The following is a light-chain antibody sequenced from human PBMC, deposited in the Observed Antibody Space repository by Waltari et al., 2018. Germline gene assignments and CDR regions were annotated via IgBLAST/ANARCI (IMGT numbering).Light chain of an antibody. CDR1: QDISGF. CDR3: QQGGSFPPT. V-gene: IGKV1-12*01. Sequence: DIQMTQSPSSVSASVGDRVIITCRASQDISGFLAWYQQKPGKGPKLLIYSASNLQTGVPSRFSGGGSGTEFTLTISGLQSEDYATYFCQQGGSFPPTFGQGTRVEIE. J-gene: IGKJ1*01. CDR2: SAS.